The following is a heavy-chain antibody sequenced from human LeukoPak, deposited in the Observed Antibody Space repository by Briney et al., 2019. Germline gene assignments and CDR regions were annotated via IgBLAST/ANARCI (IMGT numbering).Heavy chain of an antibody. CDR3: ARFMGKPY. Sequence: GGSLRLSCEASGFSFSNYAMSWVRQAPGKGLEWVSAISSSGDDPFYADSVKGRFTVSRDNPQNTLYLQMNGLRAEDTAVYYCARFMGKPYWGQGTLVTVSS. V-gene: IGHV3-23*01. D-gene: IGHD7-27*01. CDR2: ISSSGDDP. CDR1: GFSFSNYA. J-gene: IGHJ4*02.